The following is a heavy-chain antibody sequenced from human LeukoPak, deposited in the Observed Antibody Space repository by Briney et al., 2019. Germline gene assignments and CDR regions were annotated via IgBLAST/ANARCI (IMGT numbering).Heavy chain of an antibody. CDR2: IYYSGST. CDR1: GGSISSSSYY. Sequence: SSETLSLTCTVSGGSISSSSYYWGWIRQPPGKGLEWIVSIYYSGSTYYNPSLKSRVTISVDTSKNQFSLKLSSVTAADTAVYYCARPMKSGSYYAFDYWGQGTLVTVSS. J-gene: IGHJ4*02. D-gene: IGHD1-26*01. CDR3: ARPMKSGSYYAFDY. V-gene: IGHV4-39*01.